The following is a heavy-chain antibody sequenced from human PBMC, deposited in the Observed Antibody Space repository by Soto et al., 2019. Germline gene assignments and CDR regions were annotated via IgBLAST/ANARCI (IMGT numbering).Heavy chain of an antibody. CDR3: ARARVPNYFDY. J-gene: IGHJ4*02. Sequence: QVQLQESGPGLVKPSETLSLTCTVSGCSISSYYWSWIRQPPGKGLEWIGYIYYSGSTNYNPSLKSRVNISVDTSKNQFSLKLSSVTAADTAVYYCARARVPNYFDYWGQGTLVTVSS. CDR2: IYYSGST. CDR1: GCSISSYY. V-gene: IGHV4-59*01.